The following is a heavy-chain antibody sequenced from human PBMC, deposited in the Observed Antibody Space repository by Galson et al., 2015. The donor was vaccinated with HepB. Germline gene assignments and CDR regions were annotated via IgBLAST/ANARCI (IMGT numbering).Heavy chain of an antibody. D-gene: IGHD2-15*01. J-gene: IGHJ6*02. CDR1: GFTFSSYS. CDR3: ARGPYCSGGSCYSNHYYYYGMDV. CDR2: ISSSSSTI. Sequence: SLRLSCAASGFTFSSYSMNWVRQAPGKGLEWVSYISSSSSTIYYADSVKGRFTISRDNAKNSLYLQMNSLRDEDTAVYYCARGPYCSGGSCYSNHYYYYGMDVWGQGTTVTVSS. V-gene: IGHV3-48*02.